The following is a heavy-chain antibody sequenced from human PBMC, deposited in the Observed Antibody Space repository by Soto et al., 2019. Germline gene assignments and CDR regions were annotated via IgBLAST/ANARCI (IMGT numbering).Heavy chain of an antibody. CDR1: GYRFTTYW. CDR2: VDPCDSST. V-gene: IGHV5-10-1*01. D-gene: IGHD1-26*01. J-gene: IGHJ6*02. CDR3: AGNRKWGDYSSFYGMDL. Sequence: PGESLKISCKSSGYRFTTYWINWVRQMPGKGPEGMGRVDPCDSSTKYSPSFQGHVTISADKSIGTAYLQWSSLKASDTAMYYCAGNRKWGDYSSFYGMDLWGQGTTVTVSS.